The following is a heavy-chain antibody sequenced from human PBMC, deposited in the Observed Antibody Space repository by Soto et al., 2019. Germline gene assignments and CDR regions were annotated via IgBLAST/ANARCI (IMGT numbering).Heavy chain of an antibody. Sequence: QVQLVQSGGEVKKPGASVRVSCQASGYPFNKFAIHWVRQAPGHALEWLGRMSGRSGDPNCAPTVLDRLTMATDTSNNTADMERSSVRFDETAVCYFAIERGNLNEKHHHGLAGWRQGTTVNV. J-gene: IGHJ6*02. D-gene: IGHD2-21*01. CDR3: AIERGNLNEKHHHGLAG. CDR2: MSGRSGDP. CDR1: GYPFNKFA. V-gene: IGHV1-18*01.